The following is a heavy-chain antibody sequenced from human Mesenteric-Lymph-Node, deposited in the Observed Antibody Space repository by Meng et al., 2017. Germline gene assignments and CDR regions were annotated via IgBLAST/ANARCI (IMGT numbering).Heavy chain of an antibody. CDR3: ARDRKHYGERGWFDP. Sequence: QGQRQESGPGLVKPSQTLSLTCSVSGGSISSGDSYWSWIRQPPGKGLEWIGYIYYSGSTYSNASLKSRVTISIDRSKNQFSLKLSSVTAADTAVYYCARDRKHYGERGWFDPWGQGTLVTVSS. D-gene: IGHD4-17*01. CDR2: IYYSGST. V-gene: IGHV4-30-4*01. J-gene: IGHJ5*02. CDR1: GGSISSGDSY.